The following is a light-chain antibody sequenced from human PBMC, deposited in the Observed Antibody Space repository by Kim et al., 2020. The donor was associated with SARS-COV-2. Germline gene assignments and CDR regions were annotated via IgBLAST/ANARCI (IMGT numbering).Light chain of an antibody. CDR3: QQYNSWPLT. CDR1: QSVASK. Sequence: ETVMTQSPATLSVSPGEGATLSCRASQSVASKLAWYQQKPGQAPRLLIFETSTRATGVSARFSGSGSGAEFTLTVNNLQSEDSAVYYCQQYNSWPLTVGGGTKVDIK. CDR2: ETS. J-gene: IGKJ4*01. V-gene: IGKV3-15*01.